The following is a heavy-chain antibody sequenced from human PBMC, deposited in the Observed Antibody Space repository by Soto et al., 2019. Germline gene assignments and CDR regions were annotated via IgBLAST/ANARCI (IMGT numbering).Heavy chain of an antibody. V-gene: IGHV3-15*01. Sequence: GGSLRLSCAASGFTFSNAWMSWVRQAPGKGLEWVGRIKSKTDGGTTDYAAPVKGRFTISRDDSKNTLYLQMNSLKTEDTAVYYCTTFTTGEFGGFDYWGQGTLVTVSS. CDR2: IKSKTDGGTT. CDR1: GFTFSNAW. J-gene: IGHJ4*02. CDR3: TTFTTGEFGGFDY. D-gene: IGHD1-1*01.